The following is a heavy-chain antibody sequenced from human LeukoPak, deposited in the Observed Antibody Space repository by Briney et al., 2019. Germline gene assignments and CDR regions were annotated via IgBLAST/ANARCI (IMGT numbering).Heavy chain of an antibody. J-gene: IGHJ4*02. CDR2: INPNSGGT. CDR1: GYTFTGYY. V-gene: IGHV1-2*02. Sequence: GASVKVSCKAPGYTFTGYYMHWVRQAPGQGLEWMGWINPNSGGTNYAQKFQGRVTMTRDTSISTAYMELSRLRSDDTAVYYCARLNSYYDILTGYLNYFDYWGQGTLVTVSS. CDR3: ARLNSYYDILTGYLNYFDY. D-gene: IGHD3-9*01.